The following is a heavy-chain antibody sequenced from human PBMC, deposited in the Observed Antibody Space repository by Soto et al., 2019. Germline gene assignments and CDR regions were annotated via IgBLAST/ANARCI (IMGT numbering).Heavy chain of an antibody. CDR2: IYSGGST. Sequence: GSLRLSCAASGFTVSSNYMSWVRQAPGKGLEWVSVIYSGGSTFYADSVKGRFTISRDNSKNTLYLQMNSLRAEDTAVYYCARNGISSLTYFDYWGQGTLVTVSS. CDR1: GFTVSSNY. CDR3: ARNGISSLTYFDY. V-gene: IGHV3-53*01. J-gene: IGHJ4*02. D-gene: IGHD1-20*01.